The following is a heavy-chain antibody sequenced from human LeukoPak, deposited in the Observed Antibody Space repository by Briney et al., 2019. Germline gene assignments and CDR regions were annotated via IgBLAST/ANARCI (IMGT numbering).Heavy chain of an antibody. J-gene: IGHJ4*02. CDR2: ISSSSSYI. D-gene: IGHD5-12*01. CDR1: GFTFSSYS. CDR3: AREGSGYDQVDY. V-gene: IGHV3-21*01. Sequence: PGGSLRLSCAASGFTFSSYSMNWVHQAPGKGLEWVSSISSSSSYIYYADSVKGRFTISRDNAKNSLYLQMNSLRAEDTAVYYCAREGSGYDQVDYWGQGTLVTVSS.